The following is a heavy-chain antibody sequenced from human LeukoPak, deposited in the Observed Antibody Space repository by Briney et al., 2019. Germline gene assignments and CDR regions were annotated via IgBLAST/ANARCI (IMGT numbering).Heavy chain of an antibody. Sequence: GASVKVSCKASGYTFTSYAMHWVRQAPGQRLEWMGWINAGNGNTKYSQKFQGRVTITRDTSASTAYMELSSLRSEDTAEYYCARDQGAYSSGWYPPDYWGQGTLVTVSS. CDR3: ARDQGAYSSGWYPPDY. CDR1: GYTFTSYA. J-gene: IGHJ4*02. V-gene: IGHV1-3*01. D-gene: IGHD6-19*01. CDR2: INAGNGNT.